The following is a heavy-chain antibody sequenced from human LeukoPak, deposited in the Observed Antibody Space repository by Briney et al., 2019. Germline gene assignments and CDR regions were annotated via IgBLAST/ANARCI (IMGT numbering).Heavy chain of an antibody. V-gene: IGHV6-1*01. CDR1: GDSVSSNSAA. Sequence: SQTLSLTCAISGDSVSSNSAAWNWLRQSPWRGLEWMGRTYYRSKWYSEYAVSVKSRIIINPDTSKNQFSLQLNSVTPEDTAVYYCSLTVTAMDVWGQGTTVTVSS. D-gene: IGHD4-17*01. CDR3: SLTVTAMDV. J-gene: IGHJ6*02. CDR2: TYYRSKWYS.